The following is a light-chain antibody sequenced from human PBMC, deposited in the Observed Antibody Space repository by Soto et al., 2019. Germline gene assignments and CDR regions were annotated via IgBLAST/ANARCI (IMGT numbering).Light chain of an antibody. CDR1: QSVGSN. CDR3: QQSNNWPKT. CDR2: DAS. Sequence: EIVMTQSPDTLSVSPGETATLSCRASQSVGSNLAWYQQKPGQAPRLLISDASTRAAGLPARFSGSGSGTEFTLIISSLQSEDFAVYYCQQSNNWPKTFGQGTKVDIK. V-gene: IGKV3-15*01. J-gene: IGKJ1*01.